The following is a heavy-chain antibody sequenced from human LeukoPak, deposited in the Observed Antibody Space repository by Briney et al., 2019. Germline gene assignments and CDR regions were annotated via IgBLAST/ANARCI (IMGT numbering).Heavy chain of an antibody. Sequence: GASVKVSCKASGYTFTSYDINWVRQATGQGLEWMGWMNPNSGNTGYAQKLQGRVTMTRNTSISTAYMELSSLRSEDTAAYYCAKSPLPNVVVTFFDYWGQGTLVTVSS. J-gene: IGHJ4*02. CDR3: AKSPLPNVVVTFFDY. V-gene: IGHV1-8*01. D-gene: IGHD2-21*02. CDR1: GYTFTSYD. CDR2: MNPNSGNT.